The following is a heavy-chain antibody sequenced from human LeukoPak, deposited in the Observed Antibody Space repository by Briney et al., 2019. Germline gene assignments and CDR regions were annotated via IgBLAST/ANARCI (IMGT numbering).Heavy chain of an antibody. Sequence: ASVKVSCKASGDTFSSYAMSWLRQDPGQGLEWMGQIIPIFGTTNYAQKFQGRVTFTADESTRTAYMELSSLRSEDTAVYYCARAKAGYSNCWSYWGQGTLVTVSS. V-gene: IGHV1-69*13. CDR3: ARAKAGYSNCWSY. CDR1: GDTFSSYA. D-gene: IGHD6-19*01. CDR2: IIPIFGTT. J-gene: IGHJ4*02.